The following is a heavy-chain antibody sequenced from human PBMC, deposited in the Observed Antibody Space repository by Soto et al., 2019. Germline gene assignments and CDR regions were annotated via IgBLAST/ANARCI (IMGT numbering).Heavy chain of an antibody. V-gene: IGHV4-39*01. J-gene: IGHJ4*02. CDR2: ISYSGMP. Sequence: LSLTFTVSGRAMRGSSYYWGWIRQTPGTGLEWIALISYSGMPYYRHSLKGRVALSLDRSQNQFSLRLRSMTAADTALYYSATYSYLLDTSEYHGVWGQVLPVTISS. CDR1: GRAMRGSSYY. D-gene: IGHD6-19*01. CDR3: ATYSYLLDTSEYHGV.